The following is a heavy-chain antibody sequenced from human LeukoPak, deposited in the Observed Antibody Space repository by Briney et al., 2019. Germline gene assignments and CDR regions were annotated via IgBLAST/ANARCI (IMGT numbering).Heavy chain of an antibody. V-gene: IGHV4-38-2*02. CDR1: GYSISSGYY. J-gene: IGHJ4*02. CDR2: IYHSGST. CDR3: ARQTVGAPGYFDY. Sequence: SETLSLTCTVSGYSISSGYYWGWIRQPPGKGLEWIGSIYHSGSTYYNPSLKSRVTISVDTSKNQFSLKLSSVTAADTAVYYRARQTVGAPGYFDYWGQGTLVAVSS. D-gene: IGHD1-26*01.